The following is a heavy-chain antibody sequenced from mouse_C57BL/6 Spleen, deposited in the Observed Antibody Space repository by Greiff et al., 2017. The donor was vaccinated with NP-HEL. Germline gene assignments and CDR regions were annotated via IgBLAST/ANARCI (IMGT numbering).Heavy chain of an antibody. CDR2: IHPSDSDT. CDR3: ATTYYGSSLDY. Sequence: QVQLKQPGAELVKPGASVKVSCKASGYTFTSYWMHWVKQRPGQGLEWIGRIHPSDSDTNYNQKFKDKATLTVDKSSSTAYMQLSSLTSEDSAVYYCATTYYGSSLDYWGQGTTLTVSS. V-gene: IGHV1-74*01. J-gene: IGHJ2*01. D-gene: IGHD1-1*01. CDR1: GYTFTSYW.